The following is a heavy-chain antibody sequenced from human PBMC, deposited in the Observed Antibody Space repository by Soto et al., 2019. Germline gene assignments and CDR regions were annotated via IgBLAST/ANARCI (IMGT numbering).Heavy chain of an antibody. D-gene: IGHD3-16*02. J-gene: IGHJ3*02. CDR3: ASLFPSRFDYIWGSYPDDAFYI. Sequence: ASVKVSCKASGYTFTSYYMHWVRQAPGQGLEWMGIINPSGGSTSYAQKFQGRVTMTRDTSTSTVYMELSSLRSEDTAVYYCASLFPSRFDYIWGSYPDDAFYIWGQGTMVPVSS. V-gene: IGHV1-46*03. CDR2: INPSGGST. CDR1: GYTFTSYY.